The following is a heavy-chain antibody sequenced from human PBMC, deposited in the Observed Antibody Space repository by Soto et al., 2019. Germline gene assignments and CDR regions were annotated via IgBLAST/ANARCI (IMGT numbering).Heavy chain of an antibody. Sequence: GGSLRLSCAASGFTFSSYGMHWVRQAPGKGLEWVAVISYDGSNKYYADSVEGRFTISRDNAKNTLYLQMNSLRAEDTAVYYCAKDLTAGRLYGIETGFGPWGQGTLVTVS. J-gene: IGHJ5*02. CDR3: AKDLTAGRLYGIETGFGP. D-gene: IGHD6-13*01. CDR1: GFTFSSYG. CDR2: ISYDGSNK. V-gene: IGHV3-30*18.